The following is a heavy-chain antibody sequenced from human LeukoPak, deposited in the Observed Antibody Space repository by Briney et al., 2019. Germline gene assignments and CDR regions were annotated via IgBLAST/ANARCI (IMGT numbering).Heavy chain of an antibody. CDR1: GYSFTSFW. V-gene: IGHV5-51*01. J-gene: IGHJ4*02. CDR3: ARLIRTRGTYYFDY. D-gene: IGHD1-26*01. CDR2: IYPGDSDT. Sequence: HGESLKISCKGSGYSFTSFWIGWVRQMPGKGLEWMGIIYPGDSDTRYSPSFQGHVTISSDKSITTAYLQWSSLKASDTAMYYCARLIRTRGTYYFDYWGQGTLVTVSS.